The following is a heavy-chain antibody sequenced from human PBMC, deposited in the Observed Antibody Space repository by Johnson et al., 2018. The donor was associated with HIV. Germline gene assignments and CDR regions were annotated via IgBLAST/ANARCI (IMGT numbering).Heavy chain of an antibody. V-gene: IGHV3-20*04. CDR1: GFTFDDYG. CDR2: INWNGGST. CDR3: ARNVLLWFGESADAFDI. J-gene: IGHJ3*02. D-gene: IGHD3-10*01. Sequence: VQLVESVGGVVRPGGSLRLSCAASGFTFDDYGMSWVRQAPGKGLEWVSGINWNGGSTGYADSVKGRFTISRDNAKNSLYLQMNSLRAEDTALYYCARNVLLWFGESADAFDIWGQGTMVTVSS.